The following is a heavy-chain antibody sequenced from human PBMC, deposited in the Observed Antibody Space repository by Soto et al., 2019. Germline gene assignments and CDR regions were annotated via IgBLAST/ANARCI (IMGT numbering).Heavy chain of an antibody. V-gene: IGHV3-30-3*01. CDR2: ISYDGSNK. CDR3: ARGSRVKGSTGGLDV. J-gene: IGHJ6*02. Sequence: QVQLVESGGGVVQPGRSLRLSCAASGFTFSSYAMHWVRQAPGKGLEWVAVISYDGSNKYYADSVKGRFTISRDNSKNTLDLQMNSLRAEDTAVYYCARGSRVKGSTGGLDVWGQGTTVTVSS. D-gene: IGHD1-26*01. CDR1: GFTFSSYA.